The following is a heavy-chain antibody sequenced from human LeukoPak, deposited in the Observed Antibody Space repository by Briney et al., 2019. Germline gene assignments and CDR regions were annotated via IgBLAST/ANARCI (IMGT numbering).Heavy chain of an antibody. J-gene: IGHJ4*02. CDR2: IIPIFGTA. Sequence: ASVKVSCKASGGTFSSYAISWVRQAPGQGLEWMGGIIPIFGTANYAQKFQGRVTITADESTSTAYMELSSLRSEDTAVYYCARRSGSFQGDYNFDYWGQGTLVTVSS. D-gene: IGHD1-26*01. CDR1: GGTFSSYA. V-gene: IGHV1-69*13. CDR3: ARRSGSFQGDYNFDY.